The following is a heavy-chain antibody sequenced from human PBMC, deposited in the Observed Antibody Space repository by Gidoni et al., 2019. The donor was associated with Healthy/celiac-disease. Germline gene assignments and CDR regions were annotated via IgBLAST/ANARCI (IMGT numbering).Heavy chain of an antibody. CDR1: GSTFSSYG. CDR3: ARDGGAITPFDY. D-gene: IGHD3-3*01. CDR2: IWYDGSNK. J-gene: IGHJ4*02. Sequence: QVQLVESGGGVVQPGRSLRLSCPASGSTFSSYGMHWVRQAPGKGLEWVAVIWYDGSNKYYADSVKGRFTISRDNSKNTLYLQMNSLRAEDTAVYYCARDGGAITPFDYWGQGTLVTVSS. V-gene: IGHV3-33*01.